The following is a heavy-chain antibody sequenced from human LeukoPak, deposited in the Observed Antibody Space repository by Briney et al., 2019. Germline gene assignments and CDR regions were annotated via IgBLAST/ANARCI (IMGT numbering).Heavy chain of an antibody. CDR3: ARGYDFWSGLDY. V-gene: IGHV1-69*13. CDR1: GGTFSSYA. CDR2: IIPIFGTA. Sequence: GASVKVSCKASGGTFSSYAISWVRQAPGQGLEWMGGIIPIFGTANCAQKFQGRVTITADESTSTAYMELSSLRSEDTAVYYCARGYDFWSGLDYWGQGTLVTVSS. J-gene: IGHJ4*02. D-gene: IGHD3-3*01.